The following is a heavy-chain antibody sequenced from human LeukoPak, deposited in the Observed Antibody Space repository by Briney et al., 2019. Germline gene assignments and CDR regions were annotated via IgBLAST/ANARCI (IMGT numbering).Heavy chain of an antibody. CDR1: GGSISSSSYY. D-gene: IGHD1-26*01. V-gene: IGHV4-39*07. CDR2: IYSSGST. CDR3: ARGSGSYPYYYYYYMDV. J-gene: IGHJ6*03. Sequence: SETLSLTCTVSGGSISSSSYYWGWIRQPPGKGLEWIGSIYSSGSTYYNPSLKSRVTISVDTSKTQFSLKLNSVTAADTAVYYCARGSGSYPYYYYYYMDVWGKGTTVTVSS.